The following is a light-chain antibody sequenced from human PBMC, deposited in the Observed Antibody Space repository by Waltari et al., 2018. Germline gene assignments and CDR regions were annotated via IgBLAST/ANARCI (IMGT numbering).Light chain of an antibody. J-gene: IGLJ1*01. Sequence: QSALTQPASVSGSPGQSITISCTGTSSDIGRYNYVSWYQQHPGKALKLIIYDVNNRPSGISNRFSGSKSANTASLTCSGLQVEDEADYFCSSYTSTTTPVVFGSGTKVTVL. CDR3: SSYTSTTTPVV. CDR1: SSDIGRYNY. V-gene: IGLV2-14*03. CDR2: DVN.